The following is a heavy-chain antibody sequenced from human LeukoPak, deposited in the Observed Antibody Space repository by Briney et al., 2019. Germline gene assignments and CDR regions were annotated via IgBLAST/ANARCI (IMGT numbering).Heavy chain of an antibody. CDR1: GYTFTSYY. J-gene: IGHJ4*02. V-gene: IGHV1-46*01. D-gene: IGHD3-10*01. CDR3: ASGPEPELNYYGGFDH. Sequence: ASVKVSCKASGYTFTSYYMHWVRQAPGQGLEWMGIINPSGGSTSYAQKFQGRVTMTRDTSTSTVYMELSSLRSEDTAVYYCASGPEPELNYYGGFDHWGQGTLVTVSS. CDR2: INPSGGST.